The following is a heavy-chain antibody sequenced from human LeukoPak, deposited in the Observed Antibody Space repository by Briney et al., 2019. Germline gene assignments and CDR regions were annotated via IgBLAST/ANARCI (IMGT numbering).Heavy chain of an antibody. J-gene: IGHJ5*02. CDR3: AKAPPGAAAGCWFDP. Sequence: KPSETLSLTCAVYGGSFSGSYWNWIRQPPGEGLEWIGEINQSGNTNYNPSLKSRVTISVDTSKSQFSLKLSSVTAADTAVYYCAKAPPGAAAGCWFDPWGQGALVTVSS. D-gene: IGHD6-13*01. CDR1: GGSFSGSY. CDR2: INQSGNT. V-gene: IGHV4-34*01.